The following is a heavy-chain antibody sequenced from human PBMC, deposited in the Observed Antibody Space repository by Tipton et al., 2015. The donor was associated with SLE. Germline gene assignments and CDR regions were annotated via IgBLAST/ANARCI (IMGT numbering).Heavy chain of an antibody. J-gene: IGHJ5*02. Sequence: GLVKPSETLSLTCSVSGDSIRSNSYYWGWIRQPPGKGLEWIGSIYYSGSTYYNPSLKSRVTISVGTSKNQFSLKLSSVTAADTAVYFCARHEGTYTTGKWFDPWGQGTLVTVSS. D-gene: IGHD3-10*01. CDR2: IYYSGST. V-gene: IGHV4-39*01. CDR3: ARHEGTYTTGKWFDP. CDR1: GDSIRSNSYY.